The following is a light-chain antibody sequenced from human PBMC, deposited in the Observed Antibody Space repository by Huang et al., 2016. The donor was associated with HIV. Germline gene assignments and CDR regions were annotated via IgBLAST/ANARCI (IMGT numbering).Light chain of an antibody. V-gene: IGKV2-28*01. Sequence: DIVMVQSPASLSVTPGEAASITCRSSQSLLHSNGHNYLDWYWHQPGQSPQLLIYLGATRACGVPDRFSGSGSGTDFTLRINRVEAGDVGVYYCMQGLQTWTFGQGTKVEI. J-gene: IGKJ1*01. CDR3: MQGLQTWT. CDR2: LGA. CDR1: QSLLHSNGHNY.